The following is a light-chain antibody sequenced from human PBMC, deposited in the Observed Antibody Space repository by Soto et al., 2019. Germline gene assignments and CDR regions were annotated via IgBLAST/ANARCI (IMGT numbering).Light chain of an antibody. CDR3: QQYSDWPPLT. V-gene: IGKV3-15*01. Sequence: EIVMTQSPATLSVSPGERATLSCRASQSVSNNLAWYQQKPGQAPRLLIYSASTRATGIPAKFSGSGSGTEFTLTISSRQSEDFAVYYCQQYSDWPPLTFGGGTKVEIK. J-gene: IGKJ4*01. CDR2: SAS. CDR1: QSVSNN.